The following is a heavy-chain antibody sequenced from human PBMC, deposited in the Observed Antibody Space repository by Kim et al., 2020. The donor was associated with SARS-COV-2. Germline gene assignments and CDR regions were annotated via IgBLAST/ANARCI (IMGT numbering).Heavy chain of an antibody. CDR2: FDPEDGET. CDR1: GYTLTELS. J-gene: IGHJ6*02. Sequence: ASVKVSCKVSGYTLTELSMHWVRQAPGKGLEWMGGFDPEDGETIYAQKFQGRVTMTEDTSTDTAYMELSSLRSEDTAVYYCATSRSARGTLWFGELLNYYGMDVWGQGTTVTVSS. V-gene: IGHV1-24*01. CDR3: ATSRSARGTLWFGELLNYYGMDV. D-gene: IGHD3-10*01.